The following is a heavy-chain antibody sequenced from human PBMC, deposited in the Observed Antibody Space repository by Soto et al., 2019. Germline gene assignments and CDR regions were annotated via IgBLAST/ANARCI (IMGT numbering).Heavy chain of an antibody. J-gene: IGHJ6*02. CDR1: RFTVSSYA. CDR2: ISGSGGST. V-gene: IGHV3-23*01. Sequence: RGSLLLSCSASRFTVSSYAMSCFRHPPGKGLEWVSAISGSGGSTYYADSVKGRFTISRDNSTSTLYLQMNSLRAEDTDVYYCAKSGPYYYYSGMDVWGQGTTVTVSS. D-gene: IGHD3-10*01. CDR3: AKSGPYYYYSGMDV.